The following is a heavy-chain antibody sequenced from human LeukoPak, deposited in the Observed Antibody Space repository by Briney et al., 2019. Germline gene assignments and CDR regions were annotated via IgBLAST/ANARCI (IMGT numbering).Heavy chain of an antibody. CDR2: IQYDGSKK. D-gene: IGHD3-10*01. CDR3: AKDIGSYYDY. J-gene: IGHJ4*02. V-gene: IGHV3-30*02. CDR1: GFTFSSNG. Sequence: GGSLRLSCVASGFTFSSNGMHRVRQAPGKGLEWVTFIQYDGSKKYYADSVKGRFTISRDNSKNTLYLEMNSLRAEDTAVYYCAKDIGSYYDYWGQGILVTVSS.